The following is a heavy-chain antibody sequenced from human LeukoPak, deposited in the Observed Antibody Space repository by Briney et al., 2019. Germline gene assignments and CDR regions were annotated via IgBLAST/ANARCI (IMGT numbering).Heavy chain of an antibody. V-gene: IGHV3-21*01. CDR1: GFTFSSYS. J-gene: IGHJ3*02. CDR2: ISSSSSYI. D-gene: IGHD3-10*01. CDR3: ARDNGGGSGDAFDI. Sequence: PGGSLRLSCAASGFTFSSYSMNWVRQAPGKGLEWVSSISSSSSYIYYADSVKGRFTISRVNAKNSLYLQMNSLRAEDTAVYYCARDNGGGSGDAFDIWGQGTMVTVSS.